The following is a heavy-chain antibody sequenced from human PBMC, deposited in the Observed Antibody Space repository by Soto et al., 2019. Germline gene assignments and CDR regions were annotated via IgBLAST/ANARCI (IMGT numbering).Heavy chain of an antibody. Sequence: GGSLRLSCEGSGFTFSDFYMNWVRQPPGKGLEWVSVLYSGGNTYYADSVKGRFSITRDDSHNTLYLQMNSLRADDTAVYYCARGGYYSGKAPAYYFASWGQGTLVTFSS. D-gene: IGHD2-8*02. CDR1: GFTFSDFY. V-gene: IGHV3-53*01. J-gene: IGHJ4*02. CDR2: LYSGGNT. CDR3: ARGGYYSGKAPAYYFAS.